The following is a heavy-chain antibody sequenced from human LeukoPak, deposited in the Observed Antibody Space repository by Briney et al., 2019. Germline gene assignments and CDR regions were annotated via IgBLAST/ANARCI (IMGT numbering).Heavy chain of an antibody. Sequence: PGGSLRLSCAASGFTFSPYFMNWVRQAPGKGLEWVSYISGSSSTIYYADSVKGRFTISRDNAKNSLYLQMNSLRDEDTAVYYCARDGTYGDYNYYYGLDGWGQGTPVTV. CDR2: ISGSSSTI. J-gene: IGHJ6*02. CDR3: ARDGTYGDYNYYYGLDG. D-gene: IGHD4-17*01. V-gene: IGHV3-48*02. CDR1: GFTFSPYF.